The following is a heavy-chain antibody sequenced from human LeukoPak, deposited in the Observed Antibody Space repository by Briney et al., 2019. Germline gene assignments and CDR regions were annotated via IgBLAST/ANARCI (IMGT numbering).Heavy chain of an antibody. CDR1: GYTFTGYY. Sequence: ASVKVSCKASGYTFTGYYMHWVRQAPGQGLEWMGWINPNSGGTNYAQKFQGRVTMTRDTSISTAYMELSRLRSDDTAVYYCARDRVCSSGYDAFDIWGQGTMVTVSS. D-gene: IGHD3-16*01. CDR2: INPNSGGT. CDR3: ARDRVCSSGYDAFDI. V-gene: IGHV1-2*02. J-gene: IGHJ3*02.